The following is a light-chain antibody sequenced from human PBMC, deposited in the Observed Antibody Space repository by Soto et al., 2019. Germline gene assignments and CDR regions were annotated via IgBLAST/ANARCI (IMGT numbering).Light chain of an antibody. V-gene: IGKV3-15*01. CDR3: QQYGDWPLT. CDR2: ATS. Sequence: EIVVTQSPATLSVSPGERATLSCRASQSVGNNFAWYQQKPGQAPRLLIFATSTRAPGVPARFSGSGSGTEFTLTISGLQSEDFAVYYCQQYGDWPLTFGGGAKVEIE. J-gene: IGKJ4*01. CDR1: QSVGNN.